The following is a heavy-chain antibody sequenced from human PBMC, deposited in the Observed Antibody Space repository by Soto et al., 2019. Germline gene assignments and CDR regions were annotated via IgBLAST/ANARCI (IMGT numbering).Heavy chain of an antibody. Sequence: SETLSLTCTVSGCSISSYYWSWIRQPPGKGLEWIGYIYYSGSTNYNPSLKSRVTISVDTSKNQFSLKLSSVTAADTAVYYCASYSSSWDYFDYWGQGTLVTVSS. D-gene: IGHD6-13*01. V-gene: IGHV4-59*08. CDR2: IYYSGST. J-gene: IGHJ4*02. CDR3: ASYSSSWDYFDY. CDR1: GCSISSYY.